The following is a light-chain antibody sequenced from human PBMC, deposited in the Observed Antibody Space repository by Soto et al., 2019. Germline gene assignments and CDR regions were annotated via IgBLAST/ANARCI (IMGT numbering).Light chain of an antibody. V-gene: IGLV2-18*02. CDR2: SVT. CDR1: NSDFGSYDF. Sequence: QSALIQPPSVSGSPGQSVTFSFTGSNSDFGSYDFVSRYRQHPDAVPKPMIYSVTPQPSGVPDRFSGSKSGNPASVTVSGLQPEDEADYYCSSFSSSSTPYVFGTGTKVTVL. J-gene: IGLJ1*01. CDR3: SSFSSSSTPYV.